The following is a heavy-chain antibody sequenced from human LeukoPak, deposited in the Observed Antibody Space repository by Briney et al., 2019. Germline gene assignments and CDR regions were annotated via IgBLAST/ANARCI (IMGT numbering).Heavy chain of an antibody. D-gene: IGHD3-10*01. J-gene: IGHJ4*02. CDR2: TSSDLNVK. Sequence: GTSLRLSCAASGFIFSNFGMHWVRQTPDKGLEWVAVTSSDLNVKLYADSVKGRFTISRDNSRSTLYLQMNSLRPEDTAIYYCAREGYYGSGSPPSLYFDYWGQGTLVTVSS. CDR1: GFIFSNFG. V-gene: IGHV3-30*03. CDR3: AREGYYGSGSPPSLYFDY.